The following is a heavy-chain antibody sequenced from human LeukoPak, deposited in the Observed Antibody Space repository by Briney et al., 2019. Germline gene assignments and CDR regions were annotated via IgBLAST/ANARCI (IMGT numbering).Heavy chain of an antibody. D-gene: IGHD6-13*01. Sequence: GASVKVSCKASVYTFSNYGVNWVRQAPGQGREWMGWISTYIGDTSYAQKLQGRVTITTDTSTNTAYMELRSLRSDDTAVYYCARVASSWYFDLWGRGTLVTVSS. J-gene: IGHJ2*01. CDR1: VYTFSNYG. CDR2: ISTYIGDT. CDR3: ARVASSWYFDL. V-gene: IGHV1-18*01.